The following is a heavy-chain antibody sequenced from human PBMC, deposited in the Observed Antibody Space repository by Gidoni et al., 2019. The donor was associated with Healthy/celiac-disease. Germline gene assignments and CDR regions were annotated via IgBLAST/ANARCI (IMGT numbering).Heavy chain of an antibody. CDR1: GGSFSGYY. CDR2: INHSGST. V-gene: IGHV4-34*01. J-gene: IGHJ6*02. CDR3: ASTEQDYYYYGMDV. Sequence: QVQLQQWGAGLLKPSETLSLTCAVYGGSFSGYYWSWIRQPPGKGLEWIGEINHSGSTNYNPSLKSRVTISVDTSKNQFSLKLSSVTAADTAVYYCASTEQDYYYYGMDVWGQGTTVTVSS.